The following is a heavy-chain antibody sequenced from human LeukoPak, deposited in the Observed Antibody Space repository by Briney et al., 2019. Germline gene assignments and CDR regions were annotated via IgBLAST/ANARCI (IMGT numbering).Heavy chain of an antibody. CDR2: IKQDGSEK. D-gene: IGHD3-10*01. CDR1: GSTFSSYS. J-gene: IGHJ4*02. Sequence: GGSVRLSCAASGSTFSSYSMSWVRQAPGKGLEWVANIKQDGSEKYYVDSVKGRFTISRDNANNSLFLQMNSLRADDTAVYYCARVSTMVRGITHFDYWGQGTLVTVSS. CDR3: ARVSTMVRGITHFDY. V-gene: IGHV3-7*01.